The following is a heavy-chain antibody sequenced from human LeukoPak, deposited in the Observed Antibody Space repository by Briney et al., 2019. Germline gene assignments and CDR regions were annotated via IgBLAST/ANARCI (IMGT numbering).Heavy chain of an antibody. D-gene: IGHD1-7*01. CDR2: ISSSGSTI. J-gene: IGHJ6*03. V-gene: IGHV3-48*03. CDR3: ARVELAPYYYYMDV. CDR1: GFSISSYE. Sequence: GGSLRLSCAASGFSISSYEMSWVRQAPGKGLEWVSYISSSGSTIYYADSVKGRFTISRDNAKNSLYLRMNSLRAEDTAVYYCARVELAPYYYYMDVWGKGTTVTVS.